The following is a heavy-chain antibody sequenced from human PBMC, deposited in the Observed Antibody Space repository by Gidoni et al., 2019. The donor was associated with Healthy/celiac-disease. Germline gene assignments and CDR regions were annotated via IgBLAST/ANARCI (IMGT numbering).Heavy chain of an antibody. CDR3: AREGVAKYNWFDP. Sequence: QVQLQESGPGLVKPSETLSLTCTVSGGSVSSGSYYWSWIRQPPGKGLEWIGYSYYRGSTNYNPSLKSRVTISVDTSKNKFSLKLSSLTAADTAVYYCAREGVAKYNWFDPWGQGTLVTVSS. CDR1: GGSVSSGSYY. V-gene: IGHV4-61*01. CDR2: SYYRGST. J-gene: IGHJ5*02. D-gene: IGHD5-12*01.